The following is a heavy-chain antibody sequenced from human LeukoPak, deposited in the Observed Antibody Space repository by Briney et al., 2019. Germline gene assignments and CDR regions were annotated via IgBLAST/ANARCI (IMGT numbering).Heavy chain of an antibody. CDR3: ARQPPYSGNYYFDV. J-gene: IGHJ4*02. V-gene: IGHV4-59*08. Sequence: SETLSLTCAVSGVSITSYYWSWIRQPPGKGLEWIGNINQNGGTHYNLSLQSRVTISSDRYQNQLSLNPNSVTAADTAVYSCARQPPYSGNYYFDVWGQGALVTVSS. CDR2: INQNGGT. CDR1: GVSITSYY. D-gene: IGHD5-12*01.